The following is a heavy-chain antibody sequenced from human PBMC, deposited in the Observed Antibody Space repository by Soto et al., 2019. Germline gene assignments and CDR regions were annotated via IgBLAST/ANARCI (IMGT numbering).Heavy chain of an antibody. CDR1: GFSLVTNGVG. V-gene: IGHV2-5*02. Sequence: SGPTLVNPTQTLTLTCTFSGFSLVTNGVGVGWIRQPPGKALEWLALIYWDDDKRYSPSLMSRLTITKDTSKNQVVLTMTNMDPVDTATYFCAHKGASCSGGTCYGPFDYWGQGTLVTVSS. J-gene: IGHJ4*02. CDR3: AHKGASCSGGTCYGPFDY. CDR2: IYWDDDK. D-gene: IGHD2-15*01.